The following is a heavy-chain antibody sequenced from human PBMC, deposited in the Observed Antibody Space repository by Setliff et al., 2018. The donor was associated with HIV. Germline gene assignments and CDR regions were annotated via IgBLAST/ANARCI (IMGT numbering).Heavy chain of an antibody. CDR3: ARGFLSIFGVVSHFDY. D-gene: IGHD3-3*01. J-gene: IGHJ4*02. V-gene: IGHV4-59*11. Sequence: PSETLSLTCTVSGGSISSHYWSWIRQPPGKGLEWSGFISYSGSPNSNPSLKSRVTISVDTSKNQFSLKLSSVTAADTAVYYCARGFLSIFGVVSHFDYWGQGTLVTVSS. CDR1: GGSISSHY. CDR2: ISYSGSP.